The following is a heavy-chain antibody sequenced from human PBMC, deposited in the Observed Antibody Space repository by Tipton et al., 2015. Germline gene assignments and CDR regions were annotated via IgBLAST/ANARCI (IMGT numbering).Heavy chain of an antibody. J-gene: IGHJ6*02. V-gene: IGHV3-48*02. CDR3: ARDLMTAKTYYYYSYGMDV. CDR2: MTRSDTTT. CDR1: GFTLTNYK. D-gene: IGHD2-8*01. Sequence: SLRPSCSASGFTLTNYKMNWVRQAPGKGLEWVSGMTRSDTTTYYADSVRGRFTLSRDNANNSLYLQMNNLTDEDTGVYYCARDLMTAKTYYYYSYGMDVWGQGTTVTVSS.